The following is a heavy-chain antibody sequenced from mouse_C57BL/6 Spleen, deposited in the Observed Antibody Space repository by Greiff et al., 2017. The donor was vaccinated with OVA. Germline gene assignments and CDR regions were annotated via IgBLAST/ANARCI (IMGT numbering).Heavy chain of an antibody. CDR1: GFTFSSYA. CDR2: ISSGGDYI. V-gene: IGHV5-9-1*02. Sequence: EVQGVESGEDLVKPGGSLKLSCAASGFTFSSYAMSWVRQTPEQRLEWVAYISSGGDYIYYADTVKGRFTISRDNARNTRYLQMSSLKSEDTAMYYCTREELRKGFAYWGQGTLVTVSA. J-gene: IGHJ3*01. CDR3: TREELRKGFAY. D-gene: IGHD1-1*01.